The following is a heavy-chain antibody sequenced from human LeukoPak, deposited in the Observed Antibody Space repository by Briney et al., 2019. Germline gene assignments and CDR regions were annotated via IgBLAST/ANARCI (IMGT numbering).Heavy chain of an antibody. CDR1: GYTFTSYA. J-gene: IGHJ5*02. CDR2: INAGNGNT. D-gene: IGHD3-10*01. V-gene: IGHV1-3*01. Sequence: ASVKVSCKASGYTFTSYAMHWVRQAPGQRLEWMGWINAGNGNTKYSQKFQGRVTITGDTSASTAYMELSSLRSEDTAVYYCARVYYGSVNWFDPWGQGTLVTVSS. CDR3: ARVYYGSVNWFDP.